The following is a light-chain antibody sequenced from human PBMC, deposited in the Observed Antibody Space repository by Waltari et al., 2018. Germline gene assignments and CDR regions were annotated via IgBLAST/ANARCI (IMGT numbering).Light chain of an antibody. CDR3: ISYTTSATVV. Sequence: QSALTQPASVSGSPGQSITISCTGTSSDVGTSKFVPWSHQHPGQVPKLIIYDATDRPSGVSCRVSGSEPGNPASLTICGLQAEDEVDYYCISYTTSATVVFGGGTKLTV. V-gene: IGLV2-14*03. J-gene: IGLJ2*01. CDR2: DAT. CDR1: SSDVGTSKF.